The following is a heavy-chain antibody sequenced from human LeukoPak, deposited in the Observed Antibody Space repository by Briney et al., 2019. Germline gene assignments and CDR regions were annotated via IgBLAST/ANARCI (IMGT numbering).Heavy chain of an antibody. J-gene: IGHJ5*02. CDR3: AKAGIRGVIWHGWFDP. CDR2: ISGDGGST. V-gene: IGHV3-43*02. Sequence: GGSLRLSCAASGFTFDDYAMHWVRQAPGKGLELVSLISGDGGSTYYADSVKGRFTISRDNSKNSLYLQMNSLRTEDTALYYCAKAGIRGVIWHGWFDPWGQGTLVTVSS. CDR1: GFTFDDYA. D-gene: IGHD3-10*01.